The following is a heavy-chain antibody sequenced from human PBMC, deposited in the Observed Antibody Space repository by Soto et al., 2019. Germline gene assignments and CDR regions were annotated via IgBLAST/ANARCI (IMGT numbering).Heavy chain of an antibody. V-gene: IGHV3-13*01. CDR2: IGTEHDA. D-gene: IGHD2-8*02. CDR3: ARQASYWQGGGGWFDP. CDR1: GFTFSRSD. J-gene: IGHJ5*02. Sequence: EVHLVESGGGLVQPGGSLRLSCAASGFTFSRSDMHWVRQATGKGLEWISAIGTEHDAYYPDSVKGRFTTSRDNAKNSLYLQMNSLRAEDTAVYYCARQASYWQGGGGWFDPWGQGTLVIVSS.